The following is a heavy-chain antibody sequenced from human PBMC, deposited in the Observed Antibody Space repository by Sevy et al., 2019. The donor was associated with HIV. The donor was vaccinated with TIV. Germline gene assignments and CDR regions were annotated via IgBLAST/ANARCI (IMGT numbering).Heavy chain of an antibody. D-gene: IGHD2-8*02. V-gene: IGHV3-23*01. CDR3: AKDLVVLVGDAFDI. Sequence: GGSLRLSCAASGFTFSSYAMSWVRQAPGKGLEWVSAIRGSGGDTYDAHSVKGRFTISRDNSKNTLYLQMNSLRADDTAVYYCAKDLVVLVGDAFDIWGQGTMVTVS. CDR1: GFTFSSYA. CDR2: IRGSGGDT. J-gene: IGHJ3*02.